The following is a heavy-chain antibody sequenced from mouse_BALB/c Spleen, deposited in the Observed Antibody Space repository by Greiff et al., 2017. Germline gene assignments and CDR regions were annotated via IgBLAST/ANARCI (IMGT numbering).Heavy chain of an antibody. CDR3: ARSVRGYDEYYAMDY. J-gene: IGHJ4*01. Sequence: EVQLQESGPGLVKPSQSLSLTCTVTGYSITSDYAWNWIRQFPGNKLEWMGYISYSGSTSYNPSLKSRISITRDTSKNQFFLQLNSVTTEDTATYYCARSVRGYDEYYAMDYWGQGTSVTVSS. V-gene: IGHV3-2*02. D-gene: IGHD2-2*01. CDR2: ISYSGST. CDR1: GYSITSDYA.